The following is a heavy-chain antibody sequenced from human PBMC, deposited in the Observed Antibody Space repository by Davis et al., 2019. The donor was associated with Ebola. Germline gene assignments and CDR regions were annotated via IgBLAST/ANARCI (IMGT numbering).Heavy chain of an antibody. V-gene: IGHV4-59*01. CDR3: ARDGYNYSYFDY. CDR2: MYNGGSA. Sequence: MPSETLSLTCTVSGGSISSYYWTWIRQPPGKGLEWIAYMYNGGSANYNPSLKSRVTISMDTSKNQFSLKVTSVTAADTAVYYCARDGYNYSYFDYWGQGTLVTVSS. D-gene: IGHD5-24*01. CDR1: GGSISSYY. J-gene: IGHJ4*02.